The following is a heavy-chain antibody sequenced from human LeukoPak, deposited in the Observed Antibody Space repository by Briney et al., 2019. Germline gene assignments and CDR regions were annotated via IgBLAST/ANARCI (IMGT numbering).Heavy chain of an antibody. CDR3: ARDHCSPGTCLGGH. D-gene: IGHD2-15*01. J-gene: IGHJ4*02. V-gene: IGHV1-69*04. Sequence: ASVKVSCKASGYIFTDYDMHWVRQAPGQGLEWIGRIIPSLDVANYAHKFQGRVTLSVDRDTATTYMEVTSLRSEDTAIYYCARDHCSPGTCLGGHWGQGTLVTVSS. CDR1: GYIFTDYD. CDR2: IIPSLDVA.